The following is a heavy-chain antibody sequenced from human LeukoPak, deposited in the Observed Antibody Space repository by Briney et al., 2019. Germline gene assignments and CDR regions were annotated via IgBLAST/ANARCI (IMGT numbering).Heavy chain of an antibody. J-gene: IGHJ3*02. CDR1: GFTFSSYA. Sequence: PGGSLRLSCAASGFTFSSYAMHWVRQAPGKGLEYDSAISSNGGSTYYAKSVKGRFTISRDNSKNTLYLQMGSLRAEDMAVYYCARETYYYYSSGYYSAFDIWGQGTMVTVSS. CDR2: ISSNGGST. CDR3: ARETYYYYSSGYYSAFDI. V-gene: IGHV3-64*01. D-gene: IGHD3-22*01.